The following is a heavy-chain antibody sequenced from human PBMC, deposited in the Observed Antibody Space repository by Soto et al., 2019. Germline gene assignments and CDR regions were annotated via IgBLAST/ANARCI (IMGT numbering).Heavy chain of an antibody. D-gene: IGHD5-18*01. CDR3: ARSGYCFDWGY. V-gene: IGHV3-53*01. CDR2: INSDGST. CDR1: GFLVNSAY. J-gene: IGHJ4*02. Sequence: EVQLVESGGGLIPPGGSLRLSCAASGFLVNSAYMTWVRQAPGKGLEWLSMINSDGSTLYAESVTGRFTISRDNSKNRLDHQFNGVRAEGTAMYCCARSGYCFDWGYGGQGPLVIVTS.